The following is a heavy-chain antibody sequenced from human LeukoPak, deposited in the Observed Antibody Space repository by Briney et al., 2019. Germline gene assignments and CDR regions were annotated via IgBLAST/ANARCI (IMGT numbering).Heavy chain of an antibody. V-gene: IGHV3-7*03. CDR3: VKDRQPDSRYNFDY. Sequence: GGSLRLSCEASGFTFSSYWMSWVRQAPGKGLEWVANIKTDGSEKYYVDSVKGRFTISRDNSKNTLYLQMNSLRAEDTAVYYCVKDRQPDSRYNFDYWGQGTLVTVSS. CDR2: IKTDGSEK. J-gene: IGHJ4*02. D-gene: IGHD5-12*01. CDR1: GFTFSSYW.